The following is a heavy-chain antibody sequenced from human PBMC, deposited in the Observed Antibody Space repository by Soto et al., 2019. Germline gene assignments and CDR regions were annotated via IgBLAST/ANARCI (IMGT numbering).Heavy chain of an antibody. CDR2: IYPGDSQT. D-gene: IGHD6-13*01. CDR1: GYSVTTYW. V-gene: IGHV5-51*01. CDR3: ARVQQQLVRSWFDP. J-gene: IGHJ5*02. Sequence: LGESLKISCKGSGYSVTTYWIGWVRQMPGKGLEWMGIIYPGDSQTRYSPSFQGQVTISADKSISTAYLQWSSLKASDSAIYYCARVQQQLVRSWFDPWGQGTLVTVSS.